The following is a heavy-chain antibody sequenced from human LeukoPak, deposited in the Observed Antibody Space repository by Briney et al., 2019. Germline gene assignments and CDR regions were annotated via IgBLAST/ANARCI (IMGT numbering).Heavy chain of an antibody. CDR3: AREGSPLTS. CDR2: INHSGST. CDR1: GGSFSGYY. J-gene: IGHJ4*02. Sequence: PSETLSLTCAVYGGSFSGYYCSWLRQPPGKGLEWIGEINHSGSTNYNPSLKSRVTMSVDTSKNHFSLKLSSVTAADTAVYYCAREGSPLTSWGQGTLVTVSS. V-gene: IGHV4-34*01. D-gene: IGHD1-26*01.